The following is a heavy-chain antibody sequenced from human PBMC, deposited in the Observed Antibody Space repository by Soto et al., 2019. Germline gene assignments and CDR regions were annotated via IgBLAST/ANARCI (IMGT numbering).Heavy chain of an antibody. Sequence: QVQLQESGPGLVKPSETLSLTCTVSSDSISSYYWSWLRQPPGKGLEWIGYFYYTGTIIYNPSLKSRVTISGDTSKNQFSLKLSSVTAADTAVYYCAGGRVGRSCFDPWGQGTLVTVSS. CDR1: SDSISSYY. V-gene: IGHV4-59*01. CDR2: FYYTGTI. J-gene: IGHJ5*02. CDR3: AGGRVGRSCFDP.